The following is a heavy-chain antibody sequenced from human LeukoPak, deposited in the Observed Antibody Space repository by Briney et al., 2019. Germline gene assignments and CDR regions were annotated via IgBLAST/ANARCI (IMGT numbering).Heavy chain of an antibody. J-gene: IGHJ6*04. CDR2: ISYDGSNK. D-gene: IGHD5-24*01. CDR1: GFTFSSYA. CDR3: TRDGLQTYNDDGMDV. V-gene: IGHV3-30-3*01. Sequence: PAGSLRLSCAASGFTFSSYAMHWVRQAAGKGLEWVAVISYDGSNKYDADSVKGLFTISGDNSNNTLYRQMNSLRAEATAVDYCTRDGLQTYNDDGMDVGGKGTTVTVTS.